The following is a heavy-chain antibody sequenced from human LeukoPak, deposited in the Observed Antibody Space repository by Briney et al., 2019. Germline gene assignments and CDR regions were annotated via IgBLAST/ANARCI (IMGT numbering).Heavy chain of an antibody. CDR2: MNPNSGNT. Sequence: GASVKVSCKASGYTFTSYDINWVRQATGQGLEWMGWMNPNSGNTGYAQKFQGRVTMTRNTSISTAYMELSSLRSEDTAVYYCARAIRIGRAFDPWGQGTLVIVSS. V-gene: IGHV1-8*01. J-gene: IGHJ5*02. D-gene: IGHD1-14*01. CDR1: GYTFTSYD. CDR3: ARAIRIGRAFDP.